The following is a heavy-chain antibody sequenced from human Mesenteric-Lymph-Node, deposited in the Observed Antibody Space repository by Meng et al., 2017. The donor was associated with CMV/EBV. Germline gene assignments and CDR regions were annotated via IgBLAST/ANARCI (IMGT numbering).Heavy chain of an antibody. CDR2: ISFDGSST. D-gene: IGHD4-11*01. CDR1: GFTFNLFT. Sequence: GESLKISCEASGFTFNLFTIHWVRQAPGKGLEWVAFISFDGSSTYYADSVKGRFTISRDNSKNTLYLQMNSLRAEDTAVYYCAKRAGSNYIRFCDYWGQGTLVTVSS. CDR3: AKRAGSNYIRFCDY. J-gene: IGHJ4*02. V-gene: IGHV3-30-3*02.